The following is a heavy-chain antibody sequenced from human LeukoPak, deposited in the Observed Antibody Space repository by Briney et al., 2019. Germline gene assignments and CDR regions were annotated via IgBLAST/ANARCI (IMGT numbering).Heavy chain of an antibody. D-gene: IGHD6-13*01. V-gene: IGHV3-23*01. CDR2: ISGSGGST. Sequence: GGSLRLSCAASGFTFSSYAMSWVRQAPGKGLEWVSAISGSGGSTYYADSVKGRFTISRDNSKNTLYPQMNSLRAEDTAVYYCAKSADSSSWTYYYGMDVWGQGTTVTVSS. CDR1: GFTFSSYA. CDR3: AKSADSSSWTYYYGMDV. J-gene: IGHJ6*02.